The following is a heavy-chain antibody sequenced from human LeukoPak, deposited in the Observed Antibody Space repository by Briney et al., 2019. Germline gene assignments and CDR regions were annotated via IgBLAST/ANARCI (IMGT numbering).Heavy chain of an antibody. Sequence: GGSLRLSCAVSGLTFSEYWMHGVRQDAGKGLVWVAGISKDGGSTEYADFVKGRCTISRDNAKNTLYLQMNSLTVDDTAVYYCTSGIGTYDYWGLGAQVTVSS. CDR3: TSGIGTYDY. D-gene: IGHD1-14*01. CDR2: ISKDGGST. J-gene: IGHJ4*02. V-gene: IGHV3-74*03. CDR1: GLTFSEYW.